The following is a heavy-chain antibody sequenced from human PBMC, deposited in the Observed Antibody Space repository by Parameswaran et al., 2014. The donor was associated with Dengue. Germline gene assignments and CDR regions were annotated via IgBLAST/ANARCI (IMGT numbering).Heavy chain of an antibody. V-gene: IGHV1-2*02. CDR3: AGGAYISGWYDY. CDR2: INPNSGAT. D-gene: IGHD6-19*01. J-gene: IGHJ4*02. Sequence: WVRQAPGQGLEWMGWINPNSGATKYVEKFQGRVTVTRDTSISTAYMELSRLTSDDTAVYYCAGGAYISGWYDYWGQGTLVTVSS.